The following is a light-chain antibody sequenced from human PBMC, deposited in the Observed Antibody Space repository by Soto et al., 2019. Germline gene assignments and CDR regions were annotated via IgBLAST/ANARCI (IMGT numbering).Light chain of an antibody. J-gene: IGLJ1*01. Sequence: QSVLAQPPSASWTPGQRVTISCSGIGSNIGGHNVYWYQHLPGTAPKLLIHNNNQRPSGVPDRFSGSKSGTSASLAISGLRSEDEVDYYCVAWDDTLSGHVFGTGTKVTVL. CDR1: GSNIGGHN. V-gene: IGLV1-47*01. CDR2: NNN. CDR3: VAWDDTLSGHV.